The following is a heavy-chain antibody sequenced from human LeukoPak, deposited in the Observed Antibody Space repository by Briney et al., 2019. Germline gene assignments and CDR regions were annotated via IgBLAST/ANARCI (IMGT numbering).Heavy chain of an antibody. Sequence: GGSLRLSCAVSGFTFKLYWMHWVRQAPGKGPVWVSRINDDGSDTTYADSVKGRFTISRDNSKNTVSLQMNSLRAEDTALYYCARGGTTGTTSPLRAFDIWGQGTMVAVSS. CDR2: INDDGSDT. CDR3: ARGGTTGTTSPLRAFDI. D-gene: IGHD1-1*01. V-gene: IGHV3-74*01. CDR1: GFTFKLYW. J-gene: IGHJ3*02.